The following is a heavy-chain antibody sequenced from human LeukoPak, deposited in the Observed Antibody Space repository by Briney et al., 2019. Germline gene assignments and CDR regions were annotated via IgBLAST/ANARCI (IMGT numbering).Heavy chain of an antibody. D-gene: IGHD3-22*01. CDR1: GGSFSGYY. Sequence: SETLSLTCAVYGGSFSGYYWSWIRQPPGKGLEWIGEINHSGSTNYNPSLKSRVTISVDTSKKQFSLKLSSVTAADTAVYYCARGPGGIYYDRGAHYHDYWGQGTLVTVSS. J-gene: IGHJ4*02. V-gene: IGHV4-34*01. CDR2: INHSGST. CDR3: ARGPGGIYYDRGAHYHDY.